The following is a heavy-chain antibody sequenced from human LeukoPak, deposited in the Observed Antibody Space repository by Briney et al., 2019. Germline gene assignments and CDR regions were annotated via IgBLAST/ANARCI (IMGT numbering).Heavy chain of an antibody. CDR3: ARVTSSGWSFDY. CDR1: GFTFSDYY. Sequence: KPGGSLRLSCAASGFTFSDYYMSWIRQAPGKGLECISYISGSTIYTNYADSVKGRFTISRDNAKSSLFLQMNSLRGEDTAVYYCARVTSSGWSFDYWGQGTLVTVSS. J-gene: IGHJ4*02. D-gene: IGHD6-19*01. V-gene: IGHV3-11*06. CDR2: ISGSTIYT.